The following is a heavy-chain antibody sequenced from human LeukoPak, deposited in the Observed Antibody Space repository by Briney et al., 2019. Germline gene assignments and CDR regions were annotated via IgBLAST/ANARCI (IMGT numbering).Heavy chain of an antibody. CDR1: GFTFSNHW. V-gene: IGHV3-74*01. Sequence: QPGGSLRLSCAASGFTFSNHWMHWVRQGPGKGLVWVSRIASDGRTTPNADSVKGRFTISRDNAKNTLYLQMNSLRVEDTAVYYCARGSDETVTISGWFDPWGQGTLVTVSS. CDR2: IASDGRTT. D-gene: IGHD4-17*01. CDR3: ARGSDETVTISGWFDP. J-gene: IGHJ5*02.